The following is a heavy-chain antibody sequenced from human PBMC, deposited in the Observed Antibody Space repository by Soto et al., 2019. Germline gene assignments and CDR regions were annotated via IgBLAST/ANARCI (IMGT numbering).Heavy chain of an antibody. CDR3: AREVEMATIPWFDP. CDR1: GGTFSSHA. J-gene: IGHJ5*02. Sequence: SVKVSCKASGGTFSSHAISWVRQAPGQGLEWMGGIIPIFGTANYAQKFQGRVTITADESTSTAYMELSSLRSEDTAVYYCAREVEMATIPWFDPWGQGTLVTVSS. D-gene: IGHD5-12*01. CDR2: IIPIFGTA. V-gene: IGHV1-69*13.